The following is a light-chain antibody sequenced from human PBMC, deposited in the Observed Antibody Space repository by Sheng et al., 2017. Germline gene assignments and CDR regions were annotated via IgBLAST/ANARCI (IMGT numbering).Light chain of an antibody. CDR1: QGINNY. V-gene: IGKV1-9*01. CDR3: QQSDRTPYT. Sequence: DIQVTQSPSSLSASVGDRVTITCRTSQGINNYLAWYQQKPGKAPNLLIYAASTLQSGVPSRFSGSGSGTEFTLTISSLQPEDFATYYCQQSDRTPYTFGQGTKLEIK. CDR2: AAS. J-gene: IGKJ2*01.